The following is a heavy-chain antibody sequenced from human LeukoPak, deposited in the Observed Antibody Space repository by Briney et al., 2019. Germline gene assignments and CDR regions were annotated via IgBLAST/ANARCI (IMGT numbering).Heavy chain of an antibody. CDR1: GYSINNNYY. CDR3: ARKAGFRAARSPFDY. CDR2: IHHSGTT. V-gene: IGHV4-38-2*02. D-gene: IGHD6-6*01. J-gene: IGHJ4*02. Sequence: SETLSLTCTVSGYSINNNYYWDWIRQSPGEGLEFIASIHHSGTTYYNPSLKSRVTISVDTSKNQFSLKLSSVTAADTAVYYCARKAGFRAARSPFDYWGQGTLVTVSS.